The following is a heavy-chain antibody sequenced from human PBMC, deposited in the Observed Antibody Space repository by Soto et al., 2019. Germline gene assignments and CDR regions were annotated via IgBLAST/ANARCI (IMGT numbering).Heavy chain of an antibody. J-gene: IGHJ4*02. CDR3: ARHDTTGLLEF. Sequence: QVQLQESGPGLVRPAETLSLTCSVSTDSMRTYSWTWIRQSPGKGLEWIGYVYHTGRTEYNPSLESRVTISIDMSKKQFSLQLTSVTAADTAVYFCARHDTTGLLEFWGQGTLVTVSS. CDR2: VYHTGRT. CDR1: TDSMRTYS. V-gene: IGHV4-59*08.